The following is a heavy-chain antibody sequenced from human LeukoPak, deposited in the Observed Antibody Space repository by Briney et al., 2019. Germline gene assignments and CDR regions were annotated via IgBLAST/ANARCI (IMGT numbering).Heavy chain of an antibody. CDR2: ISYDGSNK. D-gene: IGHD5-18*01. CDR1: GFTFSSYA. J-gene: IGHJ4*02. V-gene: IGHV3-30-3*01. CDR3: ATYSYGIDY. Sequence: PGGSLRLSCAASGFTFSSYAMHWVRQAPGKGLEWVAVISYDGSNKYYADSVKGRFTISRDNSKNTLYLQMNSLRAEDTAVYYCATYSYGIDYWGQGTLVTVSS.